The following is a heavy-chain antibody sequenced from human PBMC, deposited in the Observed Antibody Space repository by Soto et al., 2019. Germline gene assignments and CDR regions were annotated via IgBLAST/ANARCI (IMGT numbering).Heavy chain of an antibody. V-gene: IGHV1-2*02. J-gene: IGHJ4*02. D-gene: IGHD4-17*01. CDR3: ARAPPYGDYGGQGDY. CDR1: GYTFTGYY. Sequence: QVQLVQSGAEVKKPGASVKVSCKASGYTFTGYYMHWVRQAPGQGLEWMGWINPNSGGTNYAQKFQGGVTMTRDTSISTAYMELSRLRSDDTAVYYCARAPPYGDYGGQGDYWGQGTLVTVSS. CDR2: INPNSGGT.